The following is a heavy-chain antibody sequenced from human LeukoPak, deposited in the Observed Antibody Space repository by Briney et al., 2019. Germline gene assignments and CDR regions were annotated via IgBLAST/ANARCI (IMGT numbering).Heavy chain of an antibody. CDR1: GFTFSGYE. CDR3: ARGGSSGYHYNGFDI. J-gene: IGHJ3*02. CDR2: ISISGATM. Sequence: GGSLRLSCAASGFTFSGYEMNWVRQAPGKGLECISYISISGATMLYADSVKGRFTISRDNSRTSLYLQMSSLRAEDTAVYYCARGGSSGYHYNGFDIWGQGTVVTVSS. D-gene: IGHD3-22*01. V-gene: IGHV3-48*03.